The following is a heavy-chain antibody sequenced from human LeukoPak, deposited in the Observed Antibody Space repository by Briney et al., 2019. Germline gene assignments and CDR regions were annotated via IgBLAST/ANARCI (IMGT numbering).Heavy chain of an antibody. CDR2: ISGSGGST. CDR1: GFTFSSYA. J-gene: IGHJ4*02. D-gene: IGHD3-9*01. Sequence: GGSLRLSCAASGFTFSSYAMSWVRQAPGKGLEWVSGISGSGGSTYYADSVKGRFTISRDNSKNTLYLQMNSLRAEDTAVYYCLRYFDWSFDYWGQGTLVTVSS. CDR3: LRYFDWSFDY. V-gene: IGHV3-23*01.